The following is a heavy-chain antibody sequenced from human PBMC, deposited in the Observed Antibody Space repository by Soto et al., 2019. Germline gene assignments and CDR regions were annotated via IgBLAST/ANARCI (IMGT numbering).Heavy chain of an antibody. Sequence: EVQLVESGGGLVKPGGSLRLSCAASGFTFSSYSMNWVRQAPGKGLEWVSSISSSSSYIYYADSVKGRFTISRDNAKNSLYVQMNSLRAEDKAVYYCARDQPGYSYGYGLGYWGQGTLVTVSS. CDR1: GFTFSSYS. CDR2: ISSSSSYI. J-gene: IGHJ4*02. D-gene: IGHD5-18*01. CDR3: ARDQPGYSYGYGLGY. V-gene: IGHV3-21*01.